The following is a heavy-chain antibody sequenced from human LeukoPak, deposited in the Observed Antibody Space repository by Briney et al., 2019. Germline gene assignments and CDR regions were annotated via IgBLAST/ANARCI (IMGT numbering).Heavy chain of an antibody. CDR3: ARVRPSGGKSRASFDY. D-gene: IGHD2-15*01. J-gene: IGHJ4*02. CDR1: GYSFTGHY. CDR2: INPKSGGT. Sequence: ASVKVSCKASGYSFTGHYMHWVRQAPGQGLEWMGWINPKSGGTNYAQKFQGRVTMTRDTSISTAYMELSRLRSDDTAVYYCARVRPSGGKSRASFDYWGQGTLVTVSS. V-gene: IGHV1-2*02.